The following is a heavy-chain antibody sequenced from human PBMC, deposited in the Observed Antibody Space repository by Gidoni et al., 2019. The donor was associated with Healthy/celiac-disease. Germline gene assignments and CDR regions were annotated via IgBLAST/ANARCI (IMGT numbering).Heavy chain of an antibody. Sequence: EVQLVESGGGLVQPGGSLRLSCAASGFTFSSYWRSWVRQAPGKGLEWVANIKQDGSEKYYVDSVKGRFTISRDNAKNSLYLQMNSLRAEDTAVYYCARYYYDSSAFGWGQGTLVTVSS. CDR1: GFTFSSYW. CDR3: ARYYYDSSAFG. D-gene: IGHD3-22*01. CDR2: IKQDGSEK. J-gene: IGHJ4*02. V-gene: IGHV3-7*01.